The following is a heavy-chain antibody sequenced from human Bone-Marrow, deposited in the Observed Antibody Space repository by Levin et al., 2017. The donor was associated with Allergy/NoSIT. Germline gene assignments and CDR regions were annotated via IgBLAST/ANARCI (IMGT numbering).Heavy chain of an antibody. CDR1: GGSFSGYY. V-gene: IGHV4-34*01. CDR2: INHSGST. CDR3: ATSGGYYYYYMDV. J-gene: IGHJ6*03. Sequence: SETLSLTCAVYGGSFSGYYWSWIRQPPGKGLEWIGEINHSGSTNYNPSLKSRVTISVDTSKNQFSLKLSSVTAADTAVYYCATSGGYYYYYMDVWGKGTTVTVS. D-gene: IGHD3-16*01.